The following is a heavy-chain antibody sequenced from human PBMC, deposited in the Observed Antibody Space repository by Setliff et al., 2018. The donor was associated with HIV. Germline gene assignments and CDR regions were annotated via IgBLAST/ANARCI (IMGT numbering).Heavy chain of an antibody. V-gene: IGHV4-39*07. CDR1: GDSIGSSSYY. CDR2: IYYSGST. D-gene: IGHD5-12*01. Sequence: SETLSLTCTVSGDSIGSSSYYWAWIRQPPGKGLEWIGNIYYSGSTYYNPSLKTRVTISVDGSKNQFSLKLSSVTAADTAVYYCARGLVVVTDSDYDTNYYYYYYMDVWGKGTTVTVSS. CDR3: ARGLVVVTDSDYDTNYYYYYYMDV. J-gene: IGHJ6*03.